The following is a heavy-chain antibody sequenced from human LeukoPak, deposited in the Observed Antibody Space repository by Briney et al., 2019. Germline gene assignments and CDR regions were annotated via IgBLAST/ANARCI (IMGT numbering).Heavy chain of an antibody. D-gene: IGHD2-15*01. V-gene: IGHV1-8*01. J-gene: IGHJ4*02. CDR2: MNPNSGNT. CDR1: GYTFTSYD. Sequence: GASVKISCKASGYTFTSYDINWVRQATGQGLEWMGWMNPNSGNTGYAQKFQGRVTMTRNTSISTAYMELSSLRSEDAAVYYCARPRLGGQNGRFDYWGQGTLVTVSS. CDR3: ARPRLGGQNGRFDY.